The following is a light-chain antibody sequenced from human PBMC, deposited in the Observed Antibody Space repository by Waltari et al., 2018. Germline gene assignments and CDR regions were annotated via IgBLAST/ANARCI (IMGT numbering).Light chain of an antibody. Sequence: QSALTQPASVSGSPGQSITISCTGTSSAVGSYNLVSCYQQHPGKVPNLMIYEVTRRPSGVSNRFSGSKSGNTASLTISGLQAEDEGDYYCCSYAGSSTFVVFGGGTKLTVL. CDR2: EVT. CDR3: CSYAGSSTFVV. J-gene: IGLJ2*01. CDR1: SSAVGSYNL. V-gene: IGLV2-23*02.